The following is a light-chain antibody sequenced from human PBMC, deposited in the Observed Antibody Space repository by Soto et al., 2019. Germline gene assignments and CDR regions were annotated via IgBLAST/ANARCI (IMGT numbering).Light chain of an antibody. Sequence: DIQMPQSPSTLSGSVGDRVTITCRASQTIICCLAWYQRKPWKAPKHPIYKASTLKTGFPSRFSGRGSGTEFTLTINSLQPDDFATYYCQQYKSYWTSVQGTNVDIK. CDR2: KAS. J-gene: IGKJ1*01. CDR1: QTIICC. V-gene: IGKV1-5*03. CDR3: QQYKSYWT.